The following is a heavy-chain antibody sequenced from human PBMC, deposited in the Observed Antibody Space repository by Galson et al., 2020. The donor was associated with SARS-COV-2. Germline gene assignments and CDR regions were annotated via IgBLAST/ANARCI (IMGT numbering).Heavy chain of an antibody. D-gene: IGHD3-3*01. Sequence: GGSLRLSCAASGFTFSSYAMHWVRQAPGKGLEWVAVISYDGSNKYYADSVKGRFTISRDNSKNTLYLQMNSLRAEDTAVYYCARDRSLGATMFGVVDDYYYDMDVWGKGTTVTVSS. V-gene: IGHV3-30*04. CDR1: GFTFSSYA. J-gene: IGHJ6*03. CDR3: ARDRSLGATMFGVVDDYYYDMDV. CDR2: ISYDGSNK.